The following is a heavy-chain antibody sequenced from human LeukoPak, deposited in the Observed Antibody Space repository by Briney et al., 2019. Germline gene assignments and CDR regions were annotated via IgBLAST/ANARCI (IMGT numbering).Heavy chain of an antibody. J-gene: IGHJ6*02. Sequence: ASVKVSCKASGYTFTSYYMHWVRQAPGQGLEWMGIINPSGGSTSYAQKFQGRVTMTRDTSTSTVYMELSSLRSEDTAVYYCAREGRSGYDLIYYYYYGMDVWGQGTTVTVSS. CDR2: INPSGGST. V-gene: IGHV1-46*01. CDR3: AREGRSGYDLIYYYYYGMDV. D-gene: IGHD6-25*01. CDR1: GYTFTSYY.